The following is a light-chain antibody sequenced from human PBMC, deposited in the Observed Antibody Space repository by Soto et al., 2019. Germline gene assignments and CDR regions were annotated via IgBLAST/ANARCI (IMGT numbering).Light chain of an antibody. Sequence: EIVLTQSPGTLSLSPGERATLSCRASQSVSSNYLAWHQQKPGQAPRLLIYDASTRATGIPDRFSGSGSGTDFTLTIRRLEPEDFAVYYCQQYGSSPATFGQGTKVEIK. CDR3: QQYGSSPAT. J-gene: IGKJ1*01. CDR2: DAS. V-gene: IGKV3-20*01. CDR1: QSVSSNY.